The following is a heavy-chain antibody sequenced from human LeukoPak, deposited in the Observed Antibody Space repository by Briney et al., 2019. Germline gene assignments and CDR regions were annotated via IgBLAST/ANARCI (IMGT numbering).Heavy chain of an antibody. Sequence: SGGSLRLSCAASGFIFSSYAMSWVRQAPGKGLEWVSYISSSGSTIYYADSVKGRFTISRDNAKNSLYLQMNSLRAEDTAVYYCAELGITMIGGVWGKGTTVTISS. V-gene: IGHV3-48*03. CDR2: ISSSGSTI. D-gene: IGHD3-10*02. CDR1: GFIFSSYA. J-gene: IGHJ6*04. CDR3: AELGITMIGGV.